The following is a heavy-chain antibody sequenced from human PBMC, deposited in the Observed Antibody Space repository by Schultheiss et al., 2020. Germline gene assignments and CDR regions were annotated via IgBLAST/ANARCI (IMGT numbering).Heavy chain of an antibody. J-gene: IGHJ3*02. CDR1: GGSISSYY. CDR2: IYTSGST. V-gene: IGHV4-4*08. Sequence: SQTLSLTCTVSGGSISSYYWSWIRQPPGKGLEWIGYIYTSGSTNYNPSLKSRVTMSVDTSKNQFSLKLSSVTAADTAVYYCARDRWDSWIQLWDHDAFDIWGQGTMVTVSS. CDR3: ARDRWDSWIQLWDHDAFDI. D-gene: IGHD5-18*01.